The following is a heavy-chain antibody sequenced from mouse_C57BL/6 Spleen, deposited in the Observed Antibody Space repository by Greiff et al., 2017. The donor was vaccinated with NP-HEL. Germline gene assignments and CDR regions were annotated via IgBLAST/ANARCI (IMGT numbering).Heavy chain of an antibody. Sequence: VQLQQSGAELVKPGASVKLSCKASGYTFTSYWMHWVKQRPGQGLEWIGMIHPNSGSTNYNEKFKSKATLTVDKSSSTAYMQLSSLTSEDSAVYYCAREKDSSGYGAWFAYWGQGTLVTVSA. D-gene: IGHD3-2*02. CDR2: IHPNSGST. V-gene: IGHV1-64*01. J-gene: IGHJ3*01. CDR3: AREKDSSGYGAWFAY. CDR1: GYTFTSYW.